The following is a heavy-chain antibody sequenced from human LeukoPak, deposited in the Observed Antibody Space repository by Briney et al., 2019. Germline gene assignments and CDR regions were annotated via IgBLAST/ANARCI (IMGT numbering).Heavy chain of an antibody. D-gene: IGHD2-2*02. Sequence: PGGSLRLSCAASGFTFSSYGMHWVRQAPGKGLEWLAFIRYDGSNKYYADSVKGRFTISRDNSKNTLYLQMNSLRAEDTAVYYCAKGVPAAIPETPLDYWGQGTLVTVSS. CDR1: GFTFSSYG. J-gene: IGHJ4*02. CDR2: IRYDGSNK. V-gene: IGHV3-30*02. CDR3: AKGVPAAIPETPLDY.